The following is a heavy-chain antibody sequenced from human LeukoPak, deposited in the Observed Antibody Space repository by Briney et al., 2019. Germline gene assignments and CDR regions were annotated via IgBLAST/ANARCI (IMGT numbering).Heavy chain of an antibody. J-gene: IGHJ4*02. CDR2: INPNSGGT. CDR3: ATERGGIVVVPAATHYFDY. Sequence: GASVKVSCKASGYTFTGYYMHWVRQAPGQGLEWMGWINPNSGGTNYAQKFQGRVTMTRDTSISTAYMELSRLRSDDTAVYYRATERGGIVVVPAATHYFDYWGQGTLVTVSS. V-gene: IGHV1-2*02. D-gene: IGHD2-2*01. CDR1: GYTFTGYY.